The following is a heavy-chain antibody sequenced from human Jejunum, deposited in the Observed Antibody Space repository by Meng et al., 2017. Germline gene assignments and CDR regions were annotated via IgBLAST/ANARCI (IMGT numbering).Heavy chain of an antibody. Sequence: GGSLRPSCPASGFTFDNYATHWVRQAPGKGLEWVAVISSVGTNIYYADSVKGRFTISRDNLKNPLYLQMNSLRADDTALYFCARSTYFYGSGSGVYWGQGTLVTVSS. CDR2: ISSVGTNI. CDR1: GFTFDNYA. CDR3: ARSTYFYGSGSGVY. D-gene: IGHD3-10*01. J-gene: IGHJ4*02. V-gene: IGHV3-30-3*01.